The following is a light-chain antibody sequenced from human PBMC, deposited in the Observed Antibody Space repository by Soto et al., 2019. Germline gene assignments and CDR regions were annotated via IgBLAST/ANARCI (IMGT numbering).Light chain of an antibody. V-gene: IGLV2-23*01. J-gene: IGLJ2*01. CDR1: SSDVGSYNL. CDR3: AVWDSSLNGVA. CDR2: EGS. Sequence: QSALTQPASVSGSPGQSITISCTGTSSDVGSYNLVSWYQQHPDKAPKLMIYEGSKRSSGVSYRFSGSKSGNTASLTISGLQAGDEADYYCAVWDSSLNGVAFGGGTKLSVL.